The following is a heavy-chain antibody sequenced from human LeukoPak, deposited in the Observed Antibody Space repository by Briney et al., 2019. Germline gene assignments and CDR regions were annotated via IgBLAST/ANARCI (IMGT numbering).Heavy chain of an antibody. CDR3: ARVHYYDSSGYWGDDAFDI. CDR1: GGSISSSNW. D-gene: IGHD3-22*01. Sequence: SETLSLTCAVSGGSISSSNWWSWVRQPPGKGLEWIGEIYHSGSTNYNPSLKSRVTISVDKSKNQFSLKLSSVTAADTAVYYCARVHYYDSSGYWGDDAFDIWGQGTMVTVSS. V-gene: IGHV4-4*02. J-gene: IGHJ3*02. CDR2: IYHSGST.